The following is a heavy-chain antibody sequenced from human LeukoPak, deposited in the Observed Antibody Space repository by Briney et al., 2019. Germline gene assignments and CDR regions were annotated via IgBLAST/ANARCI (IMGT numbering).Heavy chain of an antibody. J-gene: IGHJ5*02. D-gene: IGHD3-3*01. V-gene: IGHV4-34*01. Sequence: SETLSLTCALDGGSFSGYYWSWIRQPPGKGLEWIGEINHSGSTNYNPSLKSRVTISVDTSKNQFSLKLSSVTAADTAVYYCARKFNVLRFLEWATAWFDPWGQGTLVTVSS. CDR1: GGSFSGYY. CDR2: INHSGST. CDR3: ARKFNVLRFLEWATAWFDP.